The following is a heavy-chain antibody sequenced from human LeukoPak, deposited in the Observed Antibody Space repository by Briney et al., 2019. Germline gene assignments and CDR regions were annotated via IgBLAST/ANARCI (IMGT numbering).Heavy chain of an antibody. V-gene: IGHV3-30*04. J-gene: IGHJ2*01. D-gene: IGHD1-26*01. CDR1: GFTFSSYA. Sequence: PGGSLRLSCAASGFTFSSYAMHWVRQAPGKGLEWVAVISYDGSNKYYADSVKGRFTISRDNSKNTLYLQMNSLRAEDTAVYYCAREVGATYWYFDLWGRGTLVTVSS. CDR3: AREVGATYWYFDL. CDR2: ISYDGSNK.